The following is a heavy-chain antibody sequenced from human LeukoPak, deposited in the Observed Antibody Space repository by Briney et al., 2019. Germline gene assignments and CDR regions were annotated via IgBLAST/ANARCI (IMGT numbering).Heavy chain of an antibody. V-gene: IGHV4-31*03. CDR3: AGGFVDLFDY. CDR2: IYYSGST. J-gene: IGHJ4*02. D-gene: IGHD3-10*01. Sequence: SQTLSLTCTVSGGSISSGGYYWSWIRQHPGKGLEWIGYIYYSGSTYYNPSLKSRVTISVDTSKNQFSLKLSSVTAADTAVYYCAGGFVDLFDYWGQGTLVTVSS. CDR1: GGSISSGGYY.